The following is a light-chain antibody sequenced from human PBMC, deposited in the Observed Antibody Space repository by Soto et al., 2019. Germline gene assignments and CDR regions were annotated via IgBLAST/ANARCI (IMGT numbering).Light chain of an antibody. CDR1: QSAGNF. Sequence: EIVMTQSQATLSLSPCERATLSFRASQSAGNFLAWYQQKPGQAPRLLIYYISTRATGIPARFSGSGSGTEFTLTINSLQSEDSAVYYCQQHNQWPITFGQGTRLEIK. V-gene: IGKV3D-15*01. J-gene: IGKJ5*01. CDR3: QQHNQWPIT. CDR2: YIS.